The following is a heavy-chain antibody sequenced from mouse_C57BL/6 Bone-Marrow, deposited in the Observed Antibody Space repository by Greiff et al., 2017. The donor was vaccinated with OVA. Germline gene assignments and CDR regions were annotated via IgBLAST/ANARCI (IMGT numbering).Heavy chain of an antibody. CDR1: GYAFSSSW. D-gene: IGHD2-4*01. J-gene: IGHJ2*01. CDR3: ARRDYDYPFDY. CDR2: IYPGDGDT. Sequence: QVQLKESGPELVKPGASVKISCKASGYAFSSSWMNWVKQRPGKGLEWIGRIYPGDGDTNYNGKFKGKATLTADKSSSTAYMQLSSLTSDDAAVYFCARRDYDYPFDYWGQGTTLTVSS. V-gene: IGHV1-82*01.